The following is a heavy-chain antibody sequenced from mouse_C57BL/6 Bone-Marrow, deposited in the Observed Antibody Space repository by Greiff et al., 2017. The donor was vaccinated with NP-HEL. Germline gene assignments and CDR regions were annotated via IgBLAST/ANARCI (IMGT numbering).Heavy chain of an antibody. J-gene: IGHJ2*01. V-gene: IGHV14-4*01. CDR1: GFNIKDDY. D-gene: IGHD4-1*02. CDR3: TFNWDFDY. CDR2: IDPENGDT. Sequence: VPLQQSWAALLLPFSSFNFSFTASGFNIKDDYMHWVKQRPEQGLEWIGWIDPENGDTEYASKFQGKATITADTSSNTAYLQLSSLTSEDTAVYYCTFNWDFDYWGQGTTLTVSS.